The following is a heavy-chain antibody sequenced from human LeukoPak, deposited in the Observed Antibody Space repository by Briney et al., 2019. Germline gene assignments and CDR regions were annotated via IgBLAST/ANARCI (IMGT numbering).Heavy chain of an antibody. CDR1: GYTFISYD. Sequence: ASVKVSCKASGYTFISYDINWVRQAAGQGLEWMGWMNPNSGNTGYAQKFQGRVTMTRSTSISTAYMELSSLRSEDTAVYYCARGEDDIVPWGQGTLVTVSS. D-gene: IGHD3-9*01. J-gene: IGHJ5*02. CDR3: ARGEDDIVP. V-gene: IGHV1-8*02. CDR2: MNPNSGNT.